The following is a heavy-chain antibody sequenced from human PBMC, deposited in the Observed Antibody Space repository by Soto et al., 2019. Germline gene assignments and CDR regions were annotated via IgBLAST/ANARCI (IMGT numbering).Heavy chain of an antibody. V-gene: IGHV4-30-4*01. CDR3: ARAPRLGPGCGMDV. Sequence: SETLSLTCAVSGGSISSGDYRWGWIRQGPGKGLEWIGYIYYSGSTYSNPSLTSRVTISVDTSKTQFSLNLSSVTAAATAVYYCARAPRLGPGCGMDVWGQGTPVTVSS. J-gene: IGHJ6*02. CDR2: IYYSGST. CDR1: GGSISSGDYR. D-gene: IGHD6-25*01.